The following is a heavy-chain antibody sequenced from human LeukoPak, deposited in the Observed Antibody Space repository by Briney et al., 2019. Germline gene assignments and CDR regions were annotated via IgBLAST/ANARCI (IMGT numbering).Heavy chain of an antibody. CDR3: ATDQSGVLWFGELSN. J-gene: IGHJ4*02. V-gene: IGHV1-24*01. CDR2: FDPEDGET. Sequence: ASVKVSCKASGYTLTELPMHWVRQAPGKGLEWMGGFDPEDGETIYAQKFQGRVTMTEDTSTDTAYMELSSLRSEDTAVYYCATDQSGVLWFGELSNWGQGTLVTVSS. D-gene: IGHD3-10*01. CDR1: GYTLTELP.